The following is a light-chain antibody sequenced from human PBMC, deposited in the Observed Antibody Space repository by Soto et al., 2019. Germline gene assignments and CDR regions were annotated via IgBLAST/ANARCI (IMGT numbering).Light chain of an antibody. CDR2: AAS. Sequence: DIQINQSPSTLSASVVDRVTITCRATQTISTNLNWYQHKPGKAPNLLIYAASSLQSGVPSRFSGSGSGSDFTLTINNLQPQDRPTYYSQQSYSTPHPFGQGTRLEIK. CDR3: QQSYSTPHP. CDR1: QTISTN. J-gene: IGKJ5*01. V-gene: IGKV1-39*01.